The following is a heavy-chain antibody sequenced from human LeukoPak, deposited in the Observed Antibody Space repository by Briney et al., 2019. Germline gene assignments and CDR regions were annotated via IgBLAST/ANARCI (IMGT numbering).Heavy chain of an antibody. Sequence: PGGSLRLSCAASGSTFNNYAMSWVRQAPGKGLEWVSAISGSDAGTYYADSVKGRFTISRDNSKNTLYLQMDSLRAEDAAVYYCAKAPLGRCTGVICYYIDYWGQGTLVTVSS. CDR3: AKAPLGRCTGVICYYIDY. CDR1: GSTFNNYA. V-gene: IGHV3-23*01. CDR2: ISGSDAGT. J-gene: IGHJ4*02. D-gene: IGHD2-15*01.